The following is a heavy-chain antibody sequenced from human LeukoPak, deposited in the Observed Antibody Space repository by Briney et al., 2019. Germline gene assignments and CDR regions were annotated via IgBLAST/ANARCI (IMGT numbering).Heavy chain of an antibody. V-gene: IGHV4-59*08. CDR1: GGSTSSYY. Sequence: PSETLSLTCTVSGGSTSSYYWSWIRQPPGKGLEWIGYIYYSGSTNYNPSLKSRVTISVDTSKNQFSLKLSSVTAADTAVYYCARQIAGYYYYYGMDVWGQGTTVTVSS. CDR3: ARQIAGYYYYYGMDV. J-gene: IGHJ6*02. D-gene: IGHD2-15*01. CDR2: IYYSGST.